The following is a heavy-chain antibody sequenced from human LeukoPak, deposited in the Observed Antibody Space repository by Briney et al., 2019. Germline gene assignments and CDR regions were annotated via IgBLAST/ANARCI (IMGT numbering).Heavy chain of an antibody. CDR3: ARGVTAMPYYFDY. J-gene: IGHJ4*02. CDR2: IYYSGST. V-gene: IGHV4-59*01. Sequence: SETLSLTCTVSGGSISSYYWSWIRQPPRKGLEWIGYIYYSGSTNYNPSLKSRVTISVDTSKNQFSLKLSSVTAADTAVCYCARGVTAMPYYFDYWGQGTLVTVSS. D-gene: IGHD2-21*02. CDR1: GGSISSYY.